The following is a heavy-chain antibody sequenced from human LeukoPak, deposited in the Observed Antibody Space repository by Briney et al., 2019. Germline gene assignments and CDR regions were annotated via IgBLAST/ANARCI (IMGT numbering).Heavy chain of an antibody. CDR3: ARWAYSYAPYYYYYYYMDV. J-gene: IGHJ6*03. CDR2: INPNSGGT. Sequence: ASVKVSCKASGYTFTGYYMHWVRQAPGQGLEWMGWINPNSGGTNYAQKFQGRATMTRDTSISTAYMELSRLRSDDTAVYYCARWAYSYAPYYYYYYYMDVWGKGTTVTVSS. CDR1: GYTFTGYY. D-gene: IGHD5-18*01. V-gene: IGHV1-2*02.